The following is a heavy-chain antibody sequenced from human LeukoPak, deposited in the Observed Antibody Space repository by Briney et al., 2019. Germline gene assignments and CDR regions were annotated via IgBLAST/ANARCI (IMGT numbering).Heavy chain of an antibody. Sequence: SETLSLTCTVSGGSVSSGTYYWSWIRQPPGKGLEWIGYIYYSGSTNYNPSLKSRVTISIDTSKNQFSLKLSSVTAADTAVYYCAAPGWRDLFDYWGQGTLVTVSS. D-gene: IGHD6-19*01. CDR2: IYYSGST. J-gene: IGHJ4*02. V-gene: IGHV4-61*01. CDR1: GGSVSSGTYY. CDR3: AAPGWRDLFDY.